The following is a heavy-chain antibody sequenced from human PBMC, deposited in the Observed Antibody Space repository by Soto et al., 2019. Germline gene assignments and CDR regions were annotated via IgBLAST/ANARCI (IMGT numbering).Heavy chain of an antibody. CDR1: GGSISSSSYY. J-gene: IGHJ4*02. CDR3: ARQRTGYSSSWYLDYFDY. Sequence: SETLSLTCTVSGGSISSSSYYWGWIRQPPGKGLEWIGSIYYSGSTYYNPSLKSRVTISVDTSKNQFSLKLSSVTAADTAVYYCARQRTGYSSSWYLDYFDYWGQGTLVTVSS. V-gene: IGHV4-39*01. CDR2: IYYSGST. D-gene: IGHD6-13*01.